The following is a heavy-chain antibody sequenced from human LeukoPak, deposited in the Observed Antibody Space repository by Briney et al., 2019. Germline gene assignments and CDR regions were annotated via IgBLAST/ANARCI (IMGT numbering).Heavy chain of an antibody. CDR3: ARVARLGELSSYNWFDP. D-gene: IGHD3-16*02. CDR2: IYYSGST. CDR1: GGSISSYY. V-gene: IGHV4-59*01. J-gene: IGHJ5*02. Sequence: SETLSLTCTVSGGSISSYYWSWIRQPPGKGLEWIGYIYYSGSTNYNPSLKSRVTISVDTSKYQFSLKLSSVTAADTAVYYCARVARLGELSSYNWFDPWGQGTLVTVSS.